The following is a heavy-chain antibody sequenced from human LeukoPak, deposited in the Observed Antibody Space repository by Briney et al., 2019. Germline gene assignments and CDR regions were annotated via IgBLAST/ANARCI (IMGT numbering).Heavy chain of an antibody. J-gene: IGHJ6*02. CDR2: ISGSGGST. CDR3: ADCSGGSCYKNDYYYYGMDV. CDR1: GFTFSSYA. V-gene: IGHV3-23*01. D-gene: IGHD2-15*01. Sequence: GGSLRLSCAASGFTFSSYAMSWVRQAPGKGLEWVSAISGSGGSTYYADSVKGRFTISRDNSKNTLYLQMNSLRAEDTAVYYCADCSGGSCYKNDYYYYGMDVWGQGTTVTVSS.